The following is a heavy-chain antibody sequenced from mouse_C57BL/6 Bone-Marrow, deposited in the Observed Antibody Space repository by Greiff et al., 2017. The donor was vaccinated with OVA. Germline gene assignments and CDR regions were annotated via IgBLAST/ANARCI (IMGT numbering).Heavy chain of an antibody. J-gene: IGHJ4*01. V-gene: IGHV1-72*01. CDR1: GYTFTSYW. D-gene: IGHD3-2*02. CDR3: ARSSDRLYCYAMDY. Sequence: VQLQQSGAELVKPGASVKLSCKASGYTFTSYWMHWVKQRPGRGLEWIGRIDPNSGGTKYNEKFKSKATLTVDKPSSTAYMQLSSLTSEDSAVYYWARSSDRLYCYAMDYWGKGISVTVAS. CDR2: IDPNSGGT.